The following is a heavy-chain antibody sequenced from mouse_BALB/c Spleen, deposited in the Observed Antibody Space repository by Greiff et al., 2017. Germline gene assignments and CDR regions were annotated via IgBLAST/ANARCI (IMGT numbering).Heavy chain of an antibody. CDR1: GFAFSSYD. D-gene: IGHD2-1*01. V-gene: IGHV5-12-1*01. Sequence: EVQLVESGGGLVKPGGSLKLSCAASGFAFSSYDMSWVRQTPEKRLEWVAYISSGGGSTYYPDTVKGRFTISRDNAKNTLYLQIISLKSEDTAMYYCARHCGNYGWFAYWGQGTLVTVSA. CDR3: ARHCGNYGWFAY. J-gene: IGHJ3*01. CDR2: ISSGGGST.